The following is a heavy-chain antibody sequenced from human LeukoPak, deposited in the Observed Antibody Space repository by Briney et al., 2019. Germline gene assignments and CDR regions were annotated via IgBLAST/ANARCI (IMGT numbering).Heavy chain of an antibody. Sequence: GGSLRLSCAASGFTFSDYAMSWVRQAPGKGLEWVSGISASGGSTYYADSVKGRFTISRDNYMDTVYLQMNSLRAEDTAVYYCAKVGSTVVTRRGYLDFWGQGTLVTVSS. CDR3: AKVGSTVVTRRGYLDF. V-gene: IGHV3-23*01. D-gene: IGHD4-23*01. J-gene: IGHJ4*02. CDR1: GFTFSDYA. CDR2: ISASGGST.